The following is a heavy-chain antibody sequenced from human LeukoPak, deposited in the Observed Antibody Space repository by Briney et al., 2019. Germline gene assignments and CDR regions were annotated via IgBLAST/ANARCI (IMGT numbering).Heavy chain of an antibody. Sequence: SETLSFTCAVYGGSFSGYYWSWIRQPPGKGLEWIGEINHSGSTNYNPSLKSRVTISVDTSKNQFSLKLSSVTAADTAVYYSARGRSYYYDSSGLTYFDYWGQGTLVTVSS. CDR1: GGSFSGYY. CDR2: INHSGST. CDR3: ARGRSYYYDSSGLTYFDY. J-gene: IGHJ4*02. D-gene: IGHD3-22*01. V-gene: IGHV4-34*01.